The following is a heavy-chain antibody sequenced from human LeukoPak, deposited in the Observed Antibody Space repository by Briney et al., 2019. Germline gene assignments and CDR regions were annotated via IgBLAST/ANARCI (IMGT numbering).Heavy chain of an antibody. D-gene: IGHD1-1*01. CDR2: INPNSGGT. J-gene: IGHJ3*02. Sequence: ASVKVSCKASGYTFTRHDIHWVRQAPGQGLEWMGWINPNSGGTNYAQRSQGRVTMTRDTSINTAYMEVSRLRSDDTAVYYCARENQLENAFDIWGQGTMVTVSS. CDR3: ARENQLENAFDI. CDR1: GYTFTRHD. V-gene: IGHV1-2*02.